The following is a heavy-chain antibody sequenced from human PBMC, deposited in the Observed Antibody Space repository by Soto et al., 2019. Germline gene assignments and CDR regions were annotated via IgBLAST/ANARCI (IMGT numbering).Heavy chain of an antibody. J-gene: IGHJ5*02. CDR2: ISGDGGST. V-gene: IGHV3-43*02. CDR1: GFTFDDYA. CDR3: AKGPRYCSGGSCYNWFDP. Sequence: GGSLRLSCAASGFTFDDYAMHWVRQAPGKGLEWVSLISGDGGSTYYADSVKGRFTISRDNSKNSLYLQMNSLRTEDTALYYCAKGPRYCSGGSCYNWFDPWGQGTLVTVSS. D-gene: IGHD2-15*01.